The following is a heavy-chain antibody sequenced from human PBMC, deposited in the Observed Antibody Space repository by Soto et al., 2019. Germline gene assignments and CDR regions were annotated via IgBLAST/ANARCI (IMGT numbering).Heavy chain of an antibody. CDR3: AAEVYSDGGCCHFDY. CDR1: GITFSNSA. J-gene: IGHJ4*01. V-gene: IGHV1-58*01. D-gene: IGHD2-15*01. Sequence: SVKVSCKASGITFSNSAVQWVRQARGQRLEWIGWIVVGRGNTNYAQEYQGRITITRDISTNTAYMELTSLRSEDTAVYYCAAEVYSDGGCCHFDYWGQ. CDR2: IVVGRGNT.